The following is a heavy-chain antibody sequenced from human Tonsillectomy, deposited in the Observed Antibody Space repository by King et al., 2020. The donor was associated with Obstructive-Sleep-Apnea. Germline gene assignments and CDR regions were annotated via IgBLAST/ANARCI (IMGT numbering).Heavy chain of an antibody. CDR1: DGSISNYY. D-gene: IGHD3-10*01. CDR3: AREGGSGSYSDY. CDR2: VYSSGST. Sequence: QLQESGPGLVKPSETLSLNCTVSDGSISNYYWSWIRQPPGKGLEWIGYVYSSGSTNYNPSLKSRVTISVDTSKNHYSLKLTSVTAADTAVYYCAREGGSGSYSDYWGQGILVTVSS. V-gene: IGHV4-59*01. J-gene: IGHJ4*02.